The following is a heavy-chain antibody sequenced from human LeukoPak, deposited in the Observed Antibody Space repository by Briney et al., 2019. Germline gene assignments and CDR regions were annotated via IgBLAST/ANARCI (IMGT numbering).Heavy chain of an antibody. CDR2: INPKSGGT. J-gene: IGHJ3*02. CDR3: ARGPRITIFGVVMANDAFDI. Sequence: GASVKVSCKAYGYTFISNYLNWVRQAPGQGLEWMGWINPKSGGTVYAQKFQGRVTMTRDTSSSTAYMELSRPRFDDTVVYYCARGPRITIFGVVMANDAFDIWGQGTMVTVSS. D-gene: IGHD3-3*01. V-gene: IGHV1-2*02. CDR1: GYTFISNY.